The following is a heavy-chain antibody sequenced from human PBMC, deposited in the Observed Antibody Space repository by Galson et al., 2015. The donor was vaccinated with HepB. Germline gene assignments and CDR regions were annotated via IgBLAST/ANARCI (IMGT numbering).Heavy chain of an antibody. V-gene: IGHV4-39*07. CDR2: IYYSGST. CDR3: ARAGIAAAGTPRPSTIDP. CDR1: GGSISSSSYY. Sequence: ETLSLTCTVSGGSISSSSYYWGWIRQPPGKGLEWIGSIYYSGSTYYNPSLKSRVTISVDTSKNQFSLKLSSVTAADTAVYYCARAGIAAAGTPRPSTIDPWGQGTLVTVSS. J-gene: IGHJ5*02. D-gene: IGHD6-13*01.